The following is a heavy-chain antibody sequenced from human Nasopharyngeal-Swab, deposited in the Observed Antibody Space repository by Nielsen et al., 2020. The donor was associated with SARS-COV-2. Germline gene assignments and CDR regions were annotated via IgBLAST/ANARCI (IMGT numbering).Heavy chain of an antibody. CDR3: ATSSDTAMDYYYYGMDV. J-gene: IGHJ6*02. Sequence: ASVKVSCKASGYTFTSYGISWVRQAPGHGLEWMGWISAYNGNTNYAQKLQGRVTMTTDTSTSAAYMELRSLRSDDTAVYYCATSSDTAMDYYYYGMDVWGQGTTVTVSS. CDR1: GYTFTSYG. V-gene: IGHV1-18*01. CDR2: ISAYNGNT. D-gene: IGHD5-18*01.